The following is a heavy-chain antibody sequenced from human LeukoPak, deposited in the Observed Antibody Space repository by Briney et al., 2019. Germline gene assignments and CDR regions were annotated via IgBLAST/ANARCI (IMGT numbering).Heavy chain of an antibody. J-gene: IGHJ4*02. Sequence: PGGSLRLSCGASGFTFSNYAMSWVRQAPGKGLEWVSGISGSGDSTYYADSVKGRFTISRDNSKNTLYLQMNSLRAEDTAVYFCARDRVTCSSASCQMPSNYWGQGALVTVSS. CDR1: GFTFSNYA. D-gene: IGHD2-2*01. V-gene: IGHV3-23*01. CDR2: ISGSGDST. CDR3: ARDRVTCSSASCQMPSNY.